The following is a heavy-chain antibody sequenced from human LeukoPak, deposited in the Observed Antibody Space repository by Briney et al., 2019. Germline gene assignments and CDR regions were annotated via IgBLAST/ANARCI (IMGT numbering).Heavy chain of an antibody. CDR3: ARDTFHYYDSSGHIDY. D-gene: IGHD3-22*01. Sequence: GGSLRLSCAASGFTFSSYWMSWVRQAPGKGLEWVANIKQDGSEKYYADSVKGRFTISRDNAKNSLYLQMNSLRAEDTAVYYCARDTFHYYDSSGHIDYWGQGTLVTVSS. CDR1: GFTFSSYW. J-gene: IGHJ4*02. V-gene: IGHV3-7*01. CDR2: IKQDGSEK.